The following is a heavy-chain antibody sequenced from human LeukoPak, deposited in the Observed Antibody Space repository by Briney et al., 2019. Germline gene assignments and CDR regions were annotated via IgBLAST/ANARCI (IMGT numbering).Heavy chain of an antibody. CDR1: GGSISSSSYY. Sequence: SETLSLTCTVSGGSISSSSYYWGWIRQPPGKGLEWIGSIYYSGSTYYNPSLKSRVTISVDTSKNQFSLKLSSVTAADTAVYYCASRLYYHDSSDPFDYWGQGTLVTVSS. V-gene: IGHV4-39*01. CDR2: IYYSGST. D-gene: IGHD3-22*01. J-gene: IGHJ4*02. CDR3: ASRLYYHDSSDPFDY.